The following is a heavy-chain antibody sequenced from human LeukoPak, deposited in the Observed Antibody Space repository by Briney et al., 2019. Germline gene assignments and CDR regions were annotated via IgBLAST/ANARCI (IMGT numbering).Heavy chain of an antibody. Sequence: KASETLSLTCTVSGGSISSGGYYWSWLRQHPGKGLEWIGYIYYSGSTYYNPSLKSRVTISVDTSKNQFSLKLSSVTAADTAVYYCARVGYDILTGYYPGNYFDYWGQGTLVTVSS. CDR1: GGSISSGGYY. D-gene: IGHD3-9*01. CDR2: IYYSGST. CDR3: ARVGYDILTGYYPGNYFDY. J-gene: IGHJ4*02. V-gene: IGHV4-31*03.